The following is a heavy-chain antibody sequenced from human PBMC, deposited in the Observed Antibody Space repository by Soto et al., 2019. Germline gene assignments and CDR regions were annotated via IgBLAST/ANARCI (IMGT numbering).Heavy chain of an antibody. J-gene: IGHJ5*02. V-gene: IGHV5-51*01. CDR3: ARTHSGYDILTGGNWFDP. Sequence: PGESLKISCKGSGYSFTSYWIGWVRQMPGKGLEWMGIIYPGDSDTRYSPSFQGQVTISADKSISTAYLQWSSLKASDTAMYYCARTHSGYDILTGGNWFDPWGQGTLVTVSS. CDR2: IYPGDSDT. D-gene: IGHD3-9*01. CDR1: GYSFTSYW.